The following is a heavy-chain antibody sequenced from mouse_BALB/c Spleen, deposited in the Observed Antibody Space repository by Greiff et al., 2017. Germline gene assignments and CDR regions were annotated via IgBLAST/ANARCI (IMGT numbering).Heavy chain of an antibody. CDR1: GFSLTSYG. CDR3: ATIYYGNYSYWYFDV. D-gene: IGHD2-1*01. CDR2: IWSGGST. J-gene: IGHJ1*01. V-gene: IGHV2-2*02. Sequence: VHLVESGPGLVQPSQSLSITCTVSGFSLTSYGVHWVRQSPGKGLEWLGVIWSGGSTDYNAAFISRLSISKDNSKSQVFFKMNSLQANDTAIYYCATIYYGNYSYWYFDVWGAGTTVTVSS.